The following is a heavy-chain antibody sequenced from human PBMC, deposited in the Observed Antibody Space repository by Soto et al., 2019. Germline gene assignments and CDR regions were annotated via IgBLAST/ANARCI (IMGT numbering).Heavy chain of an antibody. CDR2: IYYSGST. D-gene: IGHD4-17*01. V-gene: IGHV4-39*01. J-gene: IGHJ4*02. CDR3: ASTTVTTRRYFDY. Sequence: PSETLSLTCTVSCGSISSSSYYWGWIRQPPGKGLEWIGSIYYSGSTYYNPSLKSRVTISVDTSKNQFSLKLSSVTAADTAVYYCASTTVTTRRYFDYWGQGTLVTVSS. CDR1: CGSISSSSYY.